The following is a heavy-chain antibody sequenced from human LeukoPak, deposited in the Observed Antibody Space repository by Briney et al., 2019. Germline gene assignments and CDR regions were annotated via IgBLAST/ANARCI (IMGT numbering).Heavy chain of an antibody. V-gene: IGHV3-7*01. Sequence: GGSLRLSCAASGFTFSSYWMSWVRQAPGKGVEWAANIKEDGTNKYYVGSVRGRFTISRDNAKNSLYLQMNSLRADDTAMYYCAREARGTRAAFDIWGQGTMVTVFS. J-gene: IGHJ3*02. CDR3: AREARGTRAAFDI. D-gene: IGHD2-8*01. CDR1: GFTFSSYW. CDR2: IKEDGTNK.